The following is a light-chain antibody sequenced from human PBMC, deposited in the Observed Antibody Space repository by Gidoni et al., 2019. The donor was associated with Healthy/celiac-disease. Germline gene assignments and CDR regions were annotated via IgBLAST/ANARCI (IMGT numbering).Light chain of an antibody. Sequence: EIVLTQSPGTLSLSPGERATLSCRASQSVSSSYLAWYQQKPGQAPRLLIYGASSRATGIPGRFSGSGSGTDFTLTISRLEPEDFAVYYCQQYGSSPPYTFGQXTKLEIK. CDR1: QSVSSSY. V-gene: IGKV3-20*01. CDR3: QQYGSSPPYT. CDR2: GAS. J-gene: IGKJ2*01.